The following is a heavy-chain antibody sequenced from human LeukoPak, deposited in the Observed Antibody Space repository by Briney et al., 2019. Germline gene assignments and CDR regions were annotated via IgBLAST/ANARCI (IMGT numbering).Heavy chain of an antibody. CDR1: GGSISSGGYY. V-gene: IGHV4-30-2*01. J-gene: IGHJ4*02. Sequence: PSETLSLTCTVSGGSISSGGYYWSWIRQPPGKGLEWIGYIYHSGSTYYNPSLKSRVTISVDRSKNQFSLKLSSVTAADTAVYYCARADLGYCSSTSCSYFDYWGQGTLVTVSS. CDR2: IYHSGST. D-gene: IGHD2-2*01. CDR3: ARADLGYCSSTSCSYFDY.